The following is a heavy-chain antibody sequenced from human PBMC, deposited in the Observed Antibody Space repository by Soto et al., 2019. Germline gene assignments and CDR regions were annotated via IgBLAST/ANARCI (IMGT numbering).Heavy chain of an antibody. J-gene: IGHJ5*02. V-gene: IGHV1-3*01. CDR2: INAGNGNT. CDR3: ARSYPLYYGSGYNWFDP. Sequence: ASVKVSCKASGYTFTSYAMHWVRQAPGQRLEWMGWINAGNGNTKYSQKFQGRVTITRDTSASTAYMELSSLRSEDTAVYYCARSYPLYYGSGYNWFDPWGQGTLVTVSS. D-gene: IGHD3-10*01. CDR1: GYTFTSYA.